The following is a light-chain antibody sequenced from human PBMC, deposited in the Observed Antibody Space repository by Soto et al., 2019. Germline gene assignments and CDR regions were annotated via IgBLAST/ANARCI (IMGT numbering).Light chain of an antibody. Sequence: IVLTQSPATMYLSXGERATLVCGARVRVSTTLAWYQQKPGHAPRLXXYGASTRVLGSPARFSGSGSVTMFTRTISSLQSEDFALYFGQQYNKWPLTFGQGTKVDIK. CDR1: VRVSTT. CDR3: QQYNKWPLT. CDR2: GAS. J-gene: IGKJ1*01. V-gene: IGKV3-15*01.